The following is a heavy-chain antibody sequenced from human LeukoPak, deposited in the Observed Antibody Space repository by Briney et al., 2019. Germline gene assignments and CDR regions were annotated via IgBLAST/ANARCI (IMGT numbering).Heavy chain of an antibody. CDR3: AREVDAAGNFDY. V-gene: IGHV1-3*01. CDR1: GYTFTSYT. D-gene: IGHD6-13*01. CDR2: SNAGTGNT. J-gene: IGHJ4*02. Sequence: GASVKVSCKASGYTFTSYTMHWVRQAPGQRLEWMGWSNAGTGNTQNSQKIQGRVTTTKGTSASTVYMELSRLRSEDTSVYDCAREVDAAGNFDYWGQGTLVTVSS.